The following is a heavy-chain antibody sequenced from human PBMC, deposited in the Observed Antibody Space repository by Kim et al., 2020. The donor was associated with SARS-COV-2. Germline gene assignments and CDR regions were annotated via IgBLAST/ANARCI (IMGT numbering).Heavy chain of an antibody. CDR3: AREGGYYDYIWGSYRYTYWFDP. J-gene: IGHJ5*02. D-gene: IGHD3-16*02. CDR2: INAGNGNT. V-gene: IGHV1-3*01. Sequence: ASVKVSCKASGYTFTSYAMHWVRQAPGQRLEWMGWINAGNGNTKYSQKFQGRVTITRDTSASTAYMELSSLRSEDTAVYYCAREGGYYDYIWGSYRYTYWFDPWGKGTLVTVSS. CDR1: GYTFTSYA.